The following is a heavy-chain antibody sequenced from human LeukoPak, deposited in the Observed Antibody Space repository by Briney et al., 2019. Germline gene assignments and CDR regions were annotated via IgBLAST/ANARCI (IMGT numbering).Heavy chain of an antibody. J-gene: IGHJ2*01. D-gene: IGHD1-26*01. V-gene: IGHV4-61*05. CDR2: IYYSGST. CDR3: ARRPLGATGWYFDL. CDR1: GGSISSSSYY. Sequence: PSETLSLTCTVSGGSISSSSYYWGWIRQPPGKGLEWIGYIYYSGSTNYNPSLKSRVTISVDTSKSQFSLNLSSVTAADTAVYYCARRPLGATGWYFDLWGRGTLVTVSS.